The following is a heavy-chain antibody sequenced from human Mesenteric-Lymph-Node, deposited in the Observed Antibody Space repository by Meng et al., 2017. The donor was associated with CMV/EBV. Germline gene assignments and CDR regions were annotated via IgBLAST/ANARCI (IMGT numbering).Heavy chain of an antibody. V-gene: IGHV4-34*01. CDR1: GGSFSGYY. CDR2: INHSGST. D-gene: IGHD2-15*01. CDR3: ARVGPPNRYCSGGSCYSGGGDYYYYYGMDV. J-gene: IGHJ6*02. Sequence: GSLRLSCAVYGGSFSGYYWSGIRQPPGKGLEWIGEINHSGSTNYNPSLKSRVTISVDTSKNQFSLKLSSVTAADTAVYYCARVGPPNRYCSGGSCYSGGGDYYYYYGMDVWGQGTTVTVSS.